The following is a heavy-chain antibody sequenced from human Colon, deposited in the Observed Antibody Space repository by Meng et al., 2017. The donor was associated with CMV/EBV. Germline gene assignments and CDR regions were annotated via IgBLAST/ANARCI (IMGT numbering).Heavy chain of an antibody. V-gene: IGHV3-30-3*01. CDR3: AIPLGYCSGGSCGGFDY. J-gene: IGHJ4*02. Sequence: QVQLVESGGGVVQSGRSRRLSCAAPGFTFSSYAMHWVRQAPGKGLEWVAVISYDGSNKYYADSVKGRFTISRDNSKNTLYLQMNSLRAEDTAVYYCAIPLGYCSGGSCGGFDYWEQGPLGTVSS. D-gene: IGHD2-15*01. CDR2: ISYDGSNK. CDR1: GFTFSSYA.